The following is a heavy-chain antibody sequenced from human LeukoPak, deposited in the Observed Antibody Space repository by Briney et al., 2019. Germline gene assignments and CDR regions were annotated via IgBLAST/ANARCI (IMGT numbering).Heavy chain of an antibody. CDR3: ARGTSGSYSDAFDI. V-gene: IGHV3-53*04. CDR1: GFTVSSNY. D-gene: IGHD1-26*01. CDR2: IYSGGST. Sequence: PGGSLRLSCAASGFTVSSNYMSWVRQAPGKGLEWVSVIYSGGSTYYADSVKGRFTISRHKSKNTLYLQMNSLRAEDTAVYYCARGTSGSYSDAFDIWGQGTMVTVSS. J-gene: IGHJ3*02.